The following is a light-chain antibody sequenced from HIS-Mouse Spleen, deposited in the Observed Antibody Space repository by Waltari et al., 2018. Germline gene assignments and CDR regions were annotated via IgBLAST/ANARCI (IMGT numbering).Light chain of an antibody. CDR2: RNN. CDR1: SSNIGSNY. CDR3: AAWDDSLSGPV. Sequence: QSVLTQPPSASGTPGQRVTISCSGSSSNIGSNYVYWYHQLPGTAPKLLIYRNNQRPLGVPDRFSGSKSGTSASLAISGLRSEDEADYYCAAWDDSLSGPVFGGGTKLTVL. J-gene: IGLJ3*02. V-gene: IGLV1-47*01.